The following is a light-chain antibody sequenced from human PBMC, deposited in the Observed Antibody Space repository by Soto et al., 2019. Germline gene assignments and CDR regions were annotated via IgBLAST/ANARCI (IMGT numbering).Light chain of an antibody. Sequence: EIVLTQSPATLSLSPGERATLSCRASQSVSSNFLGWYQQKFGQAPRLVIHSASSRATGIPDRFSGSGSGTDFTLTISRLEPEDFAVYYCQQYDSPPWTFGQGTKVDIK. J-gene: IGKJ1*01. CDR2: SAS. V-gene: IGKV3-20*01. CDR1: QSVSSNF. CDR3: QQYDSPPWT.